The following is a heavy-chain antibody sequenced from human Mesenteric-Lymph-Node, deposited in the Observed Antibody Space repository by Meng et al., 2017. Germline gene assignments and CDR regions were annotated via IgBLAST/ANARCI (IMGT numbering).Heavy chain of an antibody. V-gene: IGHV4-4*02. Sequence: QLHWQGPVPDLFTLSHAMSAPCSVSGGSISSINWWSWVRQPPGKGLEWIGEIYHSGSTNYNPSLKSRVTISVDKSKNQFSMKLSSVTAADTAVYYCARVAAAGNEWFDPWGQGTLVTVSS. CDR2: IYHSGST. CDR1: GGSISSINW. J-gene: IGHJ5*02. D-gene: IGHD6-13*01. CDR3: ARVAAAGNEWFDP.